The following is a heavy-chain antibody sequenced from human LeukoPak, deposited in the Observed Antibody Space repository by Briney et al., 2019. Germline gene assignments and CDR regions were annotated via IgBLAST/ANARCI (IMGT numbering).Heavy chain of an antibody. D-gene: IGHD2-15*01. Sequence: KPSETLSLTCNVSGGSISGYYWSWIRQPPGKGLEWIGYIYYSGSTNYNPSLKSRVTISVDTSKNQFSLKLSSVTAANTAVYYCARSVVVVAAVDYWGQGTLVTVSS. CDR3: ARSVVVVAAVDY. CDR1: GGSISGYY. J-gene: IGHJ4*02. V-gene: IGHV4-59*01. CDR2: IYYSGST.